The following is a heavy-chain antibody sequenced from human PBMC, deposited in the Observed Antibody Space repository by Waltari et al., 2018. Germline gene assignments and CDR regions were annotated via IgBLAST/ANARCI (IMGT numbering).Heavy chain of an antibody. D-gene: IGHD3-3*01. CDR1: GGSFSGYY. Sequence: QVQLQQWGAGLLKPSETLSLTCAVYGGSFSGYYWSWIRQPPGKGLEWIGEINHIGSTNDNPSLMIPVTISGDTSTNQFSLKLGSVTAADTAVYYCARGHTSKYYDFWSCYSTWFDPWGQGPLVTVSS. CDR3: ARGHTSKYYDFWSCYSTWFDP. V-gene: IGHV4-34*01. J-gene: IGHJ5*02. CDR2: INHIGST.